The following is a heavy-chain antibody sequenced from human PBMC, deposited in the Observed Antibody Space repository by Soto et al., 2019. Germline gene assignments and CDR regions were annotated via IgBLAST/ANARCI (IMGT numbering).Heavy chain of an antibody. CDR3: ASRVGGSDLWYYFDY. V-gene: IGHV3-21*01. J-gene: IGHJ4*02. D-gene: IGHD3-16*02. Sequence: GGSLRLSCAASGFTFSSYSMNWVRQAPGKGLEWVSSISSSSSYIYYADSVKGRFTISRDNAKNSLYLQMNSLRAEDTAVYYCASRVGGSDLWYYFDYWGQGTLVTVSS. CDR1: GFTFSSYS. CDR2: ISSSSSYI.